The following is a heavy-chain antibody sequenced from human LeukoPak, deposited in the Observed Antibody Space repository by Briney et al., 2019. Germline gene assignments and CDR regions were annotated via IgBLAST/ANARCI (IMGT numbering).Heavy chain of an antibody. V-gene: IGHV3-30*18. CDR3: AKALVLLWFGELRGNWFDP. Sequence: GRSLRLSCAASGFTFSSYGMHWVRQAPGKGLEWVAVISYDGSNKYYADSVKGRFTISRDNSKNTLYLQMNSLRAEDTAVYYCAKALVLLWFGELRGNWFDPWGQGTLVTVSS. J-gene: IGHJ5*02. CDR2: ISYDGSNK. D-gene: IGHD3-10*01. CDR1: GFTFSSYG.